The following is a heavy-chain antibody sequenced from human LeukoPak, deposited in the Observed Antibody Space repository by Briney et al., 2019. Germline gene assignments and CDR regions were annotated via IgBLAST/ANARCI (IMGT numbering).Heavy chain of an antibody. V-gene: IGHV3-64D*09. CDR1: GFNLSNYD. Sequence: PGGSLRLSCAVSGFNLSNYDMHWVRQAPGKGLEHVSAIRGDGYSTYYADSVKGRFTISRDNSKNTLYLQMSSLRAEDTAVYYCVKDRGGSGYYLSDAFDIWGQGTMVTVSS. CDR3: VKDRGGSGYYLSDAFDI. CDR2: IRGDGYST. D-gene: IGHD3-3*01. J-gene: IGHJ3*02.